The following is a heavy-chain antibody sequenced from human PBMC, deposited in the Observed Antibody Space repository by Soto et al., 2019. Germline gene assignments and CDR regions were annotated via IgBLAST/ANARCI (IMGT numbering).Heavy chain of an antibody. D-gene: IGHD3-3*01. CDR3: ARLQNFVNWSFDH. CDR2: IYYSGST. V-gene: IGHV4-59*08. J-gene: IGHJ4*02. Sequence: SETLSLTCTVSGGSISSYYWSWIRQPPGKGLEWIGYIYYSGSTNYNPSLKSRVTMSVDTSKNQFSLKLTSVTATDTAVYYCARLQNFVNWSFDHWGQGALVTVSS. CDR1: GGSISSYY.